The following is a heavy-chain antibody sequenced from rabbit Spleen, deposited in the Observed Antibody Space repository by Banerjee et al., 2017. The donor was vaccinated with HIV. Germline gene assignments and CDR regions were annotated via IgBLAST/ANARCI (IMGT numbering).Heavy chain of an antibody. V-gene: IGHV1S45*01. CDR2: IYTGSGGGT. D-gene: IGHD1-1*01. CDR1: GLDFSSSYW. J-gene: IGHJ4*01. Sequence: QEQLEESGGDLVQPEGSLTLTCKASGLDFSSSYWICWVRQAPGKGLEWIACIYTGSGGGTAYASWAKGRFTISRTSSTTVTLRMTSLTAADRATYFCARDLVGVIGWNFKLWGPGTLVTVS. CDR3: ARDLVGVIGWNFKL.